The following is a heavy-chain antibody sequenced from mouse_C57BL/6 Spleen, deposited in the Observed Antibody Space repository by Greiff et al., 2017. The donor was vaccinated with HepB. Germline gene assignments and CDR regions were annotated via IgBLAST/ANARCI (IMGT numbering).Heavy chain of an antibody. J-gene: IGHJ4*01. D-gene: IGHD2-5*01. CDR3: ARGSYSNIEDYAMDY. V-gene: IGHV1-55*01. CDR1: GYTFTSYW. Sequence: QVQLQQPGAELVKPGASVKMSCKASGYTFTSYWITWVKQRPGQGLEWIGDIYPGSGSTNYNEKFKSKATLTVDTSSSTAYMQLSSLTSEDSAVYYCARGSYSNIEDYAMDYWGQGTSVTVSS. CDR2: IYPGSGST.